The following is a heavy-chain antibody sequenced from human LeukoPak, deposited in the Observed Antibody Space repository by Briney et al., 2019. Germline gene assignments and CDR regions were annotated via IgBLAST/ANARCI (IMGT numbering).Heavy chain of an antibody. V-gene: IGHV3-23*01. Sequence: GGSLRLSCAASGFTYSSYDMNWVRQAPGKGLEWVSTITGSGGRTYYADSVTGRFTISRDNSKSTLYLLMNSLRAEDTAVYYCAKDNTMIRGIICYGMDVWGQGTTVTVSS. CDR1: GFTYSSYD. CDR3: AKDNTMIRGIICYGMDV. CDR2: ITGSGGRT. D-gene: IGHD3-10*01. J-gene: IGHJ6*02.